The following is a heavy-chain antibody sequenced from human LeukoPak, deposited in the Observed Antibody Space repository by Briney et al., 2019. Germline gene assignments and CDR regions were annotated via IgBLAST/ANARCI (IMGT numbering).Heavy chain of an antibody. CDR2: IIPIFGTA. J-gene: IGHJ4*02. V-gene: IGHV1-69*13. D-gene: IGHD3-10*01. CDR3: ARDLVTMVRGVNGFGY. Sequence: ASVKVSCKASGGTFSSYAINWVRQAPGQGLEWMGGIIPIFGTANYAQKFQGRVTITADESTSTAYMELSSLRSDDTAVYYCARDLVTMVRGVNGFGYWGQGTLVTVSS. CDR1: GGTFSSYA.